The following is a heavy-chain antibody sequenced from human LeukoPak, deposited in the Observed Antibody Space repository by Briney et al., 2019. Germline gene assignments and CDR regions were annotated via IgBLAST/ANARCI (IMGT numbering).Heavy chain of an antibody. Sequence: ASVKVSCKVSGYTLTELSMHWVRQAPGKGLEWMGGFDPEGGETIYAQKFQGRVTMTEDTSTDTAYMELSSLRSEDTAVYYCAAVKTYYYDSSGYYFPLNAFDIWGQGTMVTVSS. CDR3: AAVKTYYYDSSGYYFPLNAFDI. CDR1: GYTLTELS. V-gene: IGHV1-24*01. J-gene: IGHJ3*02. CDR2: FDPEGGET. D-gene: IGHD3-22*01.